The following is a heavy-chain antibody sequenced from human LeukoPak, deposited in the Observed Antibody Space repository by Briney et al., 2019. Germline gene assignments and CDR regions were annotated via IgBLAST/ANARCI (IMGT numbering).Heavy chain of an antibody. J-gene: IGHJ4*02. CDR2: ISYDGSNK. Sequence: PGGSLRLSCAASGFTFSSYAMHWVRQAPGNGLEWVAVISYDGSNKYYADSVKGRFTISRDNSKNTLYLQMNSLRAEDTAVYYCASFLAYCGGDCYSGFDYWGQGTLVTVSS. V-gene: IGHV3-30-3*01. CDR3: ASFLAYCGGDCYSGFDY. D-gene: IGHD2-21*02. CDR1: GFTFSSYA.